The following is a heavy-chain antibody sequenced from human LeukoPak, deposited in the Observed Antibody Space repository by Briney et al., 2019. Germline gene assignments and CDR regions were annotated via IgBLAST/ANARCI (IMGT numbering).Heavy chain of an antibody. V-gene: IGHV3-20*04. J-gene: IGHJ4*02. CDR3: ARERGSGWWFDY. CDR1: GFTFHDYA. D-gene: IGHD6-19*01. CDR2: INWNGGRT. Sequence: RPGGSLRLSCAASGFTFHDYAMSWVRQAPGKGLEWVSGINWNGGRTVYADSVKGRFTISRDTAKISLYLQMHSLRAEDTAFYYCARERGSGWWFDYWGQGTLVSVSS.